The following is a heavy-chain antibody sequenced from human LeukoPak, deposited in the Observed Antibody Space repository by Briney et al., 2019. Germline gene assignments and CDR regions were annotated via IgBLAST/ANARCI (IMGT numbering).Heavy chain of an antibody. CDR2: INPNSGGT. J-gene: IGHJ4*02. Sequence: GASVKVSCKASGYTFTSYGISWVRQAPGQGLEWMGWINPNSGGTNYAQKFQGRVTMTRDTSISTAYMELSRLRSDDTAVYYCARVNYYDSSGYTPDYWGQGTLVTVSS. CDR3: ARVNYYDSSGYTPDY. V-gene: IGHV1-2*02. CDR1: GYTFTSYG. D-gene: IGHD3-22*01.